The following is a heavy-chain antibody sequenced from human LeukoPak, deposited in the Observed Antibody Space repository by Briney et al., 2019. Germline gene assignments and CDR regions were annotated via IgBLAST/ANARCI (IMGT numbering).Heavy chain of an antibody. V-gene: IGHV4-34*01. J-gene: IGHJ4*02. CDR2: INHTGST. D-gene: IGHD5-24*01. CDR1: GGSFSDYY. Sequence: SETLSLTCAAYGGSFSDYYWSWMRQPPAKGLEWIGEINHTGSTNYNPSLESRVTISVDTSKRHFSLSVTSVTAADTAVYYCARRGEDGPVEMATMGLLPFDYWGQGTLVTVSS. CDR3: ARRGEDGPVEMATMGLLPFDY.